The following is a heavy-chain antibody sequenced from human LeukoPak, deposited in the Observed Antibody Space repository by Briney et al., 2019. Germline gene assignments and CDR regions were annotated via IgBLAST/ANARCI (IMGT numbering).Heavy chain of an antibody. CDR1: GYTVTEVA. J-gene: IGHJ5*02. CDR3: ARGAIRHYQLPLANWFDP. V-gene: IGHV1-24*01. Sequence: ASVKVSCKVSGYTVTEVAIHWVRQTPGEGLEWMGGFHPKDADMIYAQRFQGRVTMTQDTSTDTVYMELSSLRSEDTAVYYCARGAIRHYQLPLANWFDPWGQGTLVTVSS. CDR2: FHPKDADM. D-gene: IGHD2-2*01.